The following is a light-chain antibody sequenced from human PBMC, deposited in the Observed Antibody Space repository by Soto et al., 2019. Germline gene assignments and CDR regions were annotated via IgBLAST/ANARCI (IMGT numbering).Light chain of an antibody. CDR1: QSLLHSNGYNY. J-gene: IGKJ1*01. CDR2: AVS. CDR3: MQSIQLPRT. V-gene: IGKV2D-29*02. Sequence: IVMTQSPLSLPVTPGEPAAISCRSSQSLLHSNGYNYLDWYLQKPGQSPQLLIYAVSNRFSGVPDRFSGSGSGTDFTLKISRVEAEDVGVYYCMQSIQLPRTFGQGTKVDIK.